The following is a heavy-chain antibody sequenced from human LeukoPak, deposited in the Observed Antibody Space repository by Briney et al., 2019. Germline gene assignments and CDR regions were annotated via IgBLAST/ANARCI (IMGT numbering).Heavy chain of an antibody. CDR2: VYYSGST. J-gene: IGHJ4*02. Sequence: SETLLLTCTVSGGSISTFYWSWLRQPPGKQLEWIGYVYYSGSTNYNPSFKTRVTISVDTSKNQFSLKLSSVTPADTAVYYCARVDYDSSGYFDYWGQGTLVTVSS. V-gene: IGHV4-59*01. CDR3: ARVDYDSSGYFDY. D-gene: IGHD3-22*01. CDR1: GGSISTFY.